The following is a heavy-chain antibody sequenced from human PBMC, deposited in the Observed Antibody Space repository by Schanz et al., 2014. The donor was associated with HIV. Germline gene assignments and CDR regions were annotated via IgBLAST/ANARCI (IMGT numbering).Heavy chain of an antibody. CDR1: GFTFSSYS. CDR2: ISSSSTTI. V-gene: IGHV3-48*01. Sequence: EVQLVESGGGLVQPGGSLRLSCAVSGFTFSSYSMNWVRQAPGKGLEWVSYISSSSTTIYYADSVKGRFTVSRDNSKNRVFLQMNSLSTEDAAVYHCARSQKGTSCCSPLDFWGQGTPVTV. CDR3: ARSQKGTSCCSPLDF. D-gene: IGHD2-2*01. J-gene: IGHJ4*02.